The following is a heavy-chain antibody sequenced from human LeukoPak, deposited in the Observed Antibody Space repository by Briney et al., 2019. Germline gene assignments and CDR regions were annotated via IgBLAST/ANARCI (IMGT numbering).Heavy chain of an antibody. D-gene: IGHD3-22*01. V-gene: IGHV4-4*07. CDR1: GGSIISNY. J-gene: IGHJ6*03. CDR2: IYGSGIT. CDR3: ARLKFYDSTGYSPGYYMDV. Sequence: PSETLSLACTVSGGSIISNYWSWIRQSAGTGLEWIGRIYGSGITDYNPSLKSRVTMSLDTSRKQFSLRLTSVTAADTAVYYCARLKFYDSTGYSPGYYMDVWGKGTTVSVFS.